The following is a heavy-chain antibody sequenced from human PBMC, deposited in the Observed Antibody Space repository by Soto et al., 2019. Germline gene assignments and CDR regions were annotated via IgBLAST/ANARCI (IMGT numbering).Heavy chain of an antibody. CDR3: ARPRYDGSGTPFDH. CDR2: INGDGKTA. CDR1: GFTFSSYW. Sequence: EVQLVESGGGLVQPGGSLRLSCAASGFTFSSYWMHWVRQAPGKGLVWVAGINGDGKTATYADSVKGRFIISRDNAKNILYLQMNRLTADDTAVYYCARPRYDGSGTPFDHWGQGSLVTVSS. V-gene: IGHV3-74*01. D-gene: IGHD3-22*01. J-gene: IGHJ4*02.